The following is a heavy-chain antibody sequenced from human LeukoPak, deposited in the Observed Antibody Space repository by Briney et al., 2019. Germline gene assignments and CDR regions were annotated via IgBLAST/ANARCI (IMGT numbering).Heavy chain of an antibody. CDR2: ISSSSSYI. CDR1: GFTFSSYS. CDR3: ARGDRDLYCSSTSCYPVL. J-gene: IGHJ4*02. D-gene: IGHD2-2*01. Sequence: GGXLRLSCVASGFTFSSYSMNWVRQAPGKGLEWVSSISSSSSYIYYADSVKGRFTMYRENAKKSLYLQMNSLRAEDTAVYYCARGDRDLYCSSTSCYPVLGGQGTLVTVSS. V-gene: IGHV3-21*01.